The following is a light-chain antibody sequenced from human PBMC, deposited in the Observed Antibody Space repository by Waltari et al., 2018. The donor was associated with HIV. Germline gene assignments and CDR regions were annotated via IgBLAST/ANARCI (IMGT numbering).Light chain of an antibody. Sequence: QSALTQPASVSGSPGQSMTISRTGTSSDFGSYNLVSWYQQHPGKAPKLMIYEVSKRPSGVANRFSGSKSGNTASLTISGLQAEDEADYYCCSYAGTSTVVFGGGTKLTVL. CDR2: EVS. CDR3: CSYAGTSTVV. V-gene: IGLV2-23*02. J-gene: IGLJ2*01. CDR1: SSDFGSYNL.